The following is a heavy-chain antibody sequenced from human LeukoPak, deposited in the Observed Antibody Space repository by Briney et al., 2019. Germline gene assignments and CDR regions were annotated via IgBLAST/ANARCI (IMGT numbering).Heavy chain of an antibody. J-gene: IGHJ3*02. V-gene: IGHV3-43*01. Sequence: TGGSLRLSCAASGFTFDDYTMHWVRQAPGKGLEWVSLISWDGGSTYYADSVKGRFTISRDNSKNSLYLQMNSLRTEDTVLYYCAKDIGGYCSGGSCYSGGAFDIWGQGTMVTVSS. CDR1: GFTFDDYT. CDR3: AKDIGGYCSGGSCYSGGAFDI. D-gene: IGHD2-15*01. CDR2: ISWDGGST.